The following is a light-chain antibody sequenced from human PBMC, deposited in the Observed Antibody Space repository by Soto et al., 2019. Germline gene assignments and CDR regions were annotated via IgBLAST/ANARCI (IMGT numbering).Light chain of an antibody. CDR2: AAS. CDR3: QQYGSSSYT. J-gene: IGKJ2*01. Sequence: EIVLTQSPGTLSLSPGERATLSCRASQSISSSSLAWYQQKPGQAPRLLIYAASSRATGIPDRFSGSGSGTDFTLTISRLEPEDFAVYYCQQYGSSSYTFGQGTQLEIK. CDR1: QSISSSS. V-gene: IGKV3-20*01.